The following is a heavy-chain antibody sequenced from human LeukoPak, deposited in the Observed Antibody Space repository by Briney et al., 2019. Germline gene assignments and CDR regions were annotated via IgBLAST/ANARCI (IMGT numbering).Heavy chain of an antibody. V-gene: IGHV4-34*01. Sequence: SETLSLTCAVYGGSFSGYYWSWIRQPPGKGLEWIGEINHSGSTNYNPSLKSRVTISVDTSKNQFSLKLSSVTAADTAVYYCARVIAAAGIYWFDPWGQGTLVTVSS. CDR1: GGSFSGYY. CDR3: ARVIAAAGIYWFDP. D-gene: IGHD6-13*01. CDR2: INHSGST. J-gene: IGHJ5*02.